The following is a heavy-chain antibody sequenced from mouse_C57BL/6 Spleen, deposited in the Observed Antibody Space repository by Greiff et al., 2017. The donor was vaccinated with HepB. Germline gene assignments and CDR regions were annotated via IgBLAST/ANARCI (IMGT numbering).Heavy chain of an antibody. D-gene: IGHD2-4*01. V-gene: IGHV1-52*01. J-gene: IGHJ3*01. CDR2: IDPSDSET. Sequence: VQLQQPGAELVRPGSSVKLSCKASGYTFTSYWMHWVKQRPIQGLEWIGNIDPSDSETHYNQKFKDKATLTVDKSSSTAYMQLSSLTSEDSAVYYCARDYVGAWFAYWGQGTLVTVSA. CDR1: GYTFTSYW. CDR3: ARDYVGAWFAY.